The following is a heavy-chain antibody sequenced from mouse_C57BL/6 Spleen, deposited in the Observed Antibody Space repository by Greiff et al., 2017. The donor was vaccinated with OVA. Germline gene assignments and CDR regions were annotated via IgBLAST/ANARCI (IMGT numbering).Heavy chain of an antibody. V-gene: IGHV14-1*01. J-gene: IGHJ3*01. CDR1: GFNIKDYY. D-gene: IGHD2-5*01. Sequence: VQLQQSGAELVRPGASVKLSCTASGFNIKDYYMHWVKQRPEQGLAWIGRIDPEDGDTEYAPKFQGKATMTADTSSNTAYLQLSSLTSEDTAVYYCTTGNYSNYSAWFAYWGQGTLVTVSA. CDR3: TTGNYSNYSAWFAY. CDR2: IDPEDGDT.